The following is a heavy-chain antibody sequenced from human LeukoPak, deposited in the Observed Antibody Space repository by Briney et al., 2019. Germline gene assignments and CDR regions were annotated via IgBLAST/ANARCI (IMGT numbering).Heavy chain of an antibody. Sequence: GGSLRLSCAASGFTFSSSAMSWVRQAPGEGLEWVSTISGSGGSTYYYADSVKGRFTISRDNSKNTLYLQMNSLRAEDTAVYYCARDRRGYSYGDFDYWGQGTLVTVSS. V-gene: IGHV3-23*01. CDR1: GFTFSSSA. CDR2: ISGSGGST. CDR3: ARDRRGYSYGDFDY. D-gene: IGHD5-18*01. J-gene: IGHJ4*02.